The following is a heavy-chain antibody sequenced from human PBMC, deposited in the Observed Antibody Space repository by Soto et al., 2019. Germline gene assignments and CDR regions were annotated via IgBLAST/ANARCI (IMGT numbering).Heavy chain of an antibody. CDR3: AKGIGWIYGSGSYLVY. CDR1: GFTFSSYA. D-gene: IGHD3-10*01. Sequence: GGSLRLSCAASGFTFSSYAMSWVRQAPGKGLEWVSAISGSGGSTYYADSVKGRFTISRDNSKNTLYLQMNSLRAEDTAVYYCAKGIGWIYGSGSYLVYWGQGTLVTVSS. V-gene: IGHV3-23*01. CDR2: ISGSGGST. J-gene: IGHJ4*02.